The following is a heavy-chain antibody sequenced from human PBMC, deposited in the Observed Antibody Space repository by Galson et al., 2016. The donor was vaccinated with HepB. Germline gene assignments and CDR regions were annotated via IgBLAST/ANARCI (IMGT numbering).Heavy chain of an antibody. CDR2: VSAYNGNT. CDR3: ARDAGIAEASTLLEN. Sequence: SVKVSCKASGYTFTSYGFSWVRQAPGQGLEWMGWVSAYNGNTDYAPKLEGRVTLTIDTSTTTASLELRSLRPDDTAVYYCARDAGIAEASTLLENWGQGTLVTVSS. V-gene: IGHV1-18*01. D-gene: IGHD6-13*01. CDR1: GYTFTSYG. J-gene: IGHJ4*02.